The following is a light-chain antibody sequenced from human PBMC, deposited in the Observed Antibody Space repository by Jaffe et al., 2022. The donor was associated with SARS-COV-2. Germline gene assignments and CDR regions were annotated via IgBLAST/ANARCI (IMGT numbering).Light chain of an antibody. J-gene: IGKJ1*01. CDR1: QSVGSQ. Sequence: EIVLTQSPVRLSLSPGERATLSCRASQSVGSQLAWYQQRPGQVPRLLIYDTSNRATGIPARFSGSGSGTDFTLTISSLEPEDFAVYYCQQRIDWPKTFGQGTKVEVK. CDR2: DTS. V-gene: IGKV3-11*01. CDR3: QQRIDWPKT.